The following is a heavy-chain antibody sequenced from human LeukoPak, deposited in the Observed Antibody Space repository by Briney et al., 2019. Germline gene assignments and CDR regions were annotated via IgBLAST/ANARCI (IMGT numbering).Heavy chain of an antibody. CDR2: IYQGRKI. Sequence: PSGTLSLTCAVSGGSISSSNWWSWVRQPPGKGLEWIGEIYQGRKIDYNPSLKSRATISVDKSKNELSLKLSSVTAADMAVYYCARDPHTSGWPSGYWGQGTLVTVSS. D-gene: IGHD6-19*01. CDR3: ARDPHTSGWPSGY. CDR1: GGSISSSNW. J-gene: IGHJ4*02. V-gene: IGHV4-4*02.